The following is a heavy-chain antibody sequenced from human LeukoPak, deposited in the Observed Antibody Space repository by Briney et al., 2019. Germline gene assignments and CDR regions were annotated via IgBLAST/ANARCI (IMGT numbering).Heavy chain of an antibody. D-gene: IGHD3-10*01. V-gene: IGHV3-7*01. CDR1: GFTFGSYW. J-gene: IGHJ6*03. CDR2: IKKDGTEE. Sequence: GGSLRLSCAASGFTFGSYWMTWVRQAPGKGLEWVANIKKDGTEEHYVDSVKGRFTVSRDNARNSLYLQMNSLRVEDTAIYCCARNYGPGPRYYYYYMDVWGKGTTVTVSS. CDR3: ARNYGPGPRYYYYYMDV.